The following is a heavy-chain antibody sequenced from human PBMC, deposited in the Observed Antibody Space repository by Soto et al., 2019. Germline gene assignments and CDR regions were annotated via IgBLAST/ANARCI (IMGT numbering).Heavy chain of an antibody. CDR3: AHRVLRTVFGLVTTTAIYFDF. Sequence: QITLNESGPTQVKPRLTLTLTCTFSGFSLTTSGVGVGWIRQSPGKAPEWLALIYGDDDKRYRPSLKSRLNNTKDTFKNQVVITMADLDPADTATYYCAHRVLRTVFGLVTTTAIYFDFWGQGTPVAVSS. V-gene: IGHV2-5*02. D-gene: IGHD3-3*01. CDR1: GFSLTTSGVG. CDR2: IYGDDDK. J-gene: IGHJ4*02.